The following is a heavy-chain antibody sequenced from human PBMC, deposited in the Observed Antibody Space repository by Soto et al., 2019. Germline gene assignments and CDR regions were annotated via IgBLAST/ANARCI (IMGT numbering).Heavy chain of an antibody. J-gene: IGHJ4*02. Sequence: GESLKISCSASGFTFSSYAMHWVRQAPGKGLEYVSAISSNGGSTYYADSVKGRFTISRDNSKNTLYLQMSSLRAEDTAVYYCVNLPFGASISENDYWGQGTLVTVSS. V-gene: IGHV3-64D*08. CDR2: ISSNGGST. D-gene: IGHD3-16*01. CDR1: GFTFSSYA. CDR3: VNLPFGASISENDY.